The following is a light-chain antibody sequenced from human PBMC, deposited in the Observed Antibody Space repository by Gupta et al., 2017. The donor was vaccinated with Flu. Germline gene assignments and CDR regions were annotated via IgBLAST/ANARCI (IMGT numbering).Light chain of an antibody. CDR3: QAWDSSELA. CDR2: QDS. CDR1: KLGDKY. Sequence: SYELTQPPSVSVSPGQTAIITCSGNKLGDKYVCWYQKKPGQPPVLVIYQDSKRPSGIPERFSGSNSGDTATLTISGTQAMDEADYYCQAWDSSELAFGGGTGLTVL. V-gene: IGLV3-1*01. J-gene: IGLJ2*01.